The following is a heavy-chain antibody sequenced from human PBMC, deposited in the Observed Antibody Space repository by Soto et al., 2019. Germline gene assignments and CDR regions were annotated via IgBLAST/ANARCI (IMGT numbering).Heavy chain of an antibody. D-gene: IGHD3-10*01. V-gene: IGHV3-53*02. Sequence: EVQLVETGGGLIQPGGSLRLSCAASGFTVSSNYMSWVHQAPGKGLEWVSVIYSGGSTYYADSVKGRFTISRDNSKNTLYLQMNSLRAEDTAVYYCARDRGVSPPNYYYYGMDVWGQGTTVTVSS. CDR3: ARDRGVSPPNYYYYGMDV. CDR2: IYSGGST. J-gene: IGHJ6*02. CDR1: GFTVSSNY.